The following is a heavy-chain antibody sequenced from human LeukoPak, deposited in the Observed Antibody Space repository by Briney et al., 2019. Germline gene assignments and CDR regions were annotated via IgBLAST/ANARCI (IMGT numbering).Heavy chain of an antibody. Sequence: SETLSLTCTVAGGSISSSSYYWGWIRQPPGKGLEWIGSIYYSGSTYYNPSLKSRVTISVDTSKNQFSLKLSSVTAADTAVYYCARRGPDSSGWYASEVRFDPWGQGTLVTVSS. D-gene: IGHD6-19*01. CDR1: GGSISSSSYY. V-gene: IGHV4-39*01. CDR2: IYYSGST. CDR3: ARRGPDSSGWYASEVRFDP. J-gene: IGHJ5*02.